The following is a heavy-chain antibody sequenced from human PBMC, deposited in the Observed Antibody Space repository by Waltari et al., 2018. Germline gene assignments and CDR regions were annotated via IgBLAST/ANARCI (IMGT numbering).Heavy chain of an antibody. CDR1: GYTFTGYY. CDR2: INPNSGGT. V-gene: IGHV1-2*02. Sequence: QVQLVQSGAEVKKPGASVKVSCTASGYTFTGYYMHWVRQAPGQGLEWMGWINPNSGGTNYAQKCQGRVTMTRDTSISTAYMELSRLRSDDTAVYYCARSIAAAGRGMDVWGQGTTVTVSS. CDR3: ARSIAAAGRGMDV. J-gene: IGHJ6*02. D-gene: IGHD6-13*01.